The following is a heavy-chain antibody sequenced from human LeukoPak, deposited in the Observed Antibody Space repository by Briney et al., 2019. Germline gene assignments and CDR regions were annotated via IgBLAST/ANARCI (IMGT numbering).Heavy chain of an antibody. V-gene: IGHV3-23*01. CDR1: GVTFSDYA. J-gene: IGHJ4*02. D-gene: IGHD2-15*01. Sequence: GGSLRLSCAASGVTFSDYAMSWVRQAAGKRLECVSDISGRGDSTYYADSVKGRFTISRDKSKNTVYLQMNSLRAEDTAVYYCAILGYCSGGSCYHAIYFDYWGQGTLVTVSS. CDR3: AILGYCSGGSCYHAIYFDY. CDR2: ISGRGDST.